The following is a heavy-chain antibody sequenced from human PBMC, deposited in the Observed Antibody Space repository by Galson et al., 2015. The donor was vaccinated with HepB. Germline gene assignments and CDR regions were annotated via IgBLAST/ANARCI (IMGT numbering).Heavy chain of an antibody. D-gene: IGHD3-16*01. Sequence: SLRLSCAASGFTFDDFAMHWVRQAPGKGLQWVSGITWNSGTIDYADSVKGRFTISRDNAKNSVYLQMNSLRDEDTALYNCAKSRGSYYYGLDVWGQGTRVTVSS. V-gene: IGHV3-9*01. CDR2: ITWNSGTI. CDR1: GFTFDDFA. J-gene: IGHJ6*02. CDR3: AKSRGSYYYGLDV.